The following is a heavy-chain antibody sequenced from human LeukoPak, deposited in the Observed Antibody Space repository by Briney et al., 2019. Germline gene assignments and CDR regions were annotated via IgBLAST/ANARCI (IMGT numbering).Heavy chain of an antibody. Sequence: GGSLRLSWAVSRFTFTSYAMSWVRQAPERGREWVSAISGSGGSTYYADSVKGRFTISRDNSKNTLYLQMNSLRAEDTAVYYCAREWIHLLDYWGQGTLVTVSS. CDR2: ISGSGGST. J-gene: IGHJ4*02. D-gene: IGHD5-18*01. CDR3: AREWIHLLDY. CDR1: RFTFTSYA. V-gene: IGHV3-23*01.